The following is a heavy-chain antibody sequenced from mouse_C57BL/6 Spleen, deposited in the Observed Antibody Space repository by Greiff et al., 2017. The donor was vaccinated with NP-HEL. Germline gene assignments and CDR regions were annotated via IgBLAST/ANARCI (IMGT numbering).Heavy chain of an antibody. Sequence: VKLQQPGAELVKPGASVKLSCKASGYTFTSYWMHWVKQRPGQGLEWIGMIHPNSGSTNYNEKFKSKATLTVDKSSSTAYMQLSSLTSEDSAVYYCARDYGSSSSYWYFDVWGTGTTVTVST. CDR2: IHPNSGST. CDR1: GYTFTSYW. D-gene: IGHD1-1*01. V-gene: IGHV1-64*01. J-gene: IGHJ1*03. CDR3: ARDYGSSSSYWYFDV.